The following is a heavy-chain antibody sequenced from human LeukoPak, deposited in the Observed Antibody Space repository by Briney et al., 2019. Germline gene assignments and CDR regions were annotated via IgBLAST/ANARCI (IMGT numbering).Heavy chain of an antibody. D-gene: IGHD2-21*02. CDR3: ANEYCGGDCYQPFDAFDI. CDR2: ISGSGGST. CDR1: GFTFSSYA. Sequence: PGGSLRLSCAASGFTFSSYAMSWVRQAPGKGLEWVSAISGSGGSTYYADSVKGRFTISRDNSKNTLYLQMNNLRAEDTAVYYCANEYCGGDCYQPFDAFDIWGQGTMVTVSS. J-gene: IGHJ3*02. V-gene: IGHV3-23*01.